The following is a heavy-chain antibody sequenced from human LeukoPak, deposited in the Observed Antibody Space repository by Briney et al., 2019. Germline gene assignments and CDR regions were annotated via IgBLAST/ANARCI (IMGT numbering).Heavy chain of an antibody. CDR3: ANSGYYGPFDY. D-gene: IGHD3-22*01. CDR1: GGSISSYY. Sequence: SETLSLTCTVSGGSISSYYWSWIRQPAGKGLEWIGRIYTSGSTNYNPSLKSRVTISVDTSKNQFSLKLSSVPAADTAVYYCANSGYYGPFDYWGQGTLVTVSS. J-gene: IGHJ4*02. CDR2: IYTSGST. V-gene: IGHV4-4*07.